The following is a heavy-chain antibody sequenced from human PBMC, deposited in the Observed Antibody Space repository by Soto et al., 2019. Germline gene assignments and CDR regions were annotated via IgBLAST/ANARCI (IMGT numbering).Heavy chain of an antibody. J-gene: IGHJ4*02. CDR1: GFTFSSYG. Sequence: PRGSLRLSCAASGFTFSSYGMHWVRQAPGKGLEWVAIISEDGRNKYYADSVKGRFTISRDNSKNTVYLQMNSLRAEDTAVYYCAKDSVVATIRIYDYWGQGTLVTVSS. CDR3: AKDSVVATIRIYDY. CDR2: ISEDGRNK. D-gene: IGHD5-12*01. V-gene: IGHV3-30*18.